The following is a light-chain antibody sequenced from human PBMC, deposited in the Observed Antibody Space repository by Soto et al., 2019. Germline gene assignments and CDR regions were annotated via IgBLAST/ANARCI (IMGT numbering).Light chain of an antibody. J-gene: IGKJ4*01. Sequence: DIVLTQSPVTLSVSPGERATLSCRASQSVSSYLAWYQQKPGQAPRLLIYDASNRATGIPARFSGSGSGTDFTLTISSLEPEDFAVYYCQQRSNWPPSFGGGTKVDIK. CDR3: QQRSNWPPS. CDR1: QSVSSY. CDR2: DAS. V-gene: IGKV3-11*01.